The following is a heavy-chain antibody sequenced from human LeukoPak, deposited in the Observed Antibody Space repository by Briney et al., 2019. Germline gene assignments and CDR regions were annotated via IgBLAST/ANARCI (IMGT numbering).Heavy chain of an antibody. CDR1: GFTFSSYW. CDR2: IKQDGSEK. CDR3: AKAGEVASSGYFFDY. J-gene: IGHJ4*02. V-gene: IGHV3-7*03. D-gene: IGHD3-22*01. Sequence: GGSLRLSCAASGFTFSSYWMSWVRQAPGKGLEWVANIKQDGSEKYYVDSVKGRFTISRDNAKNSLYLQMNSLRAEDTALYYCAKAGEVASSGYFFDYWGQGTLVTVSS.